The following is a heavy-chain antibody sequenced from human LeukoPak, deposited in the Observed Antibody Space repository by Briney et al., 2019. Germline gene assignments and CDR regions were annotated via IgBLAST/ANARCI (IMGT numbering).Heavy chain of an antibody. CDR1: GFTVSSNY. D-gene: IGHD6-19*01. CDR3: ARSRGWYDAFDI. V-gene: IGHV3-53*01. CDR2: IYSGTGT. J-gene: IGHJ3*02. Sequence: GGSLRLSCAASGFTVSSNYMSWVRQAPGRGLEWVSVIYSGTGTYYADSVKGRFTISRDNSKNTLYLQMNSLRAEDTAVYYCARSRGWYDAFDIWGQGTMVTVSS.